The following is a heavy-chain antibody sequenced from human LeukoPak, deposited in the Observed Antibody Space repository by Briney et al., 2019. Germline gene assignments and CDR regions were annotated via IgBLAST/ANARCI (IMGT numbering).Heavy chain of an antibody. CDR3: ARGGLDIVVVPAAI. D-gene: IGHD2-2*03. V-gene: IGHV1-18*04. CDR1: GYTFTGYY. CDR2: ISAYNGNT. J-gene: IGHJ4*02. Sequence: ASVKVSCKASGYTFTGYYMHWVRQAPGQGLEWMGWISAYNGNTNYAQKLQGRVTMTTDTSTSTAYMELRSLRSDDTAVYYCARGGLDIVVVPAAIWGQGTLVTVSS.